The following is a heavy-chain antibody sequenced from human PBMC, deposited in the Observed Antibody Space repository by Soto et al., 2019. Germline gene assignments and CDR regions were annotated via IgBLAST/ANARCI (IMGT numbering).Heavy chain of an antibody. CDR2: IYHSGST. CDR1: SGSISSSNW. Sequence: PSETLSLTCAVSSGSISSSNWWSWVRQPPGKGLEWIGEIYHSGSTNYNPSLKSRVTISVDKSKNHFSLKLSSVTAADTAVYYCARVPLVVAATSYYYYYMDVWGKGTTVTVSS. D-gene: IGHD2-15*01. CDR3: ARVPLVVAATSYYYYYMDV. J-gene: IGHJ6*03. V-gene: IGHV4-4*02.